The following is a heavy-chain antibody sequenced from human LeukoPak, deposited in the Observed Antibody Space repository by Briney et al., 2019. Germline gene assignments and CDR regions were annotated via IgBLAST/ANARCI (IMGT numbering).Heavy chain of an antibody. D-gene: IGHD5-18*01. CDR3: ARSRGVDTAMVTPFDY. J-gene: IGHJ4*02. V-gene: IGHV1-18*01. Sequence: ASVKVSRMPSRYTFTSYGICWVRQAPGQGLEWMGWISAYNGNTNYAQKLQGRVTMTTDTSTSTAYMELRSLRSDDTAVYYCARSRGVDTAMVTPFDYGGQGTLVSVSS. CDR2: ISAYNGNT. CDR1: RYTFTSYG.